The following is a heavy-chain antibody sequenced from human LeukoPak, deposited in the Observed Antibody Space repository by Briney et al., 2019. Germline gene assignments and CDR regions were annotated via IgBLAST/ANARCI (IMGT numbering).Heavy chain of an antibody. V-gene: IGHV3-23*01. CDR3: ARDTSVQYGTHYGMDV. J-gene: IGHJ6*02. CDR2: VSGSDSYT. CDR1: GFTFSNYA. D-gene: IGHD2-8*01. Sequence: PGGSLRLSCAASGFTFSNYAMNWVRQSPGKGLEWVSGVSGSDSYTYFADSVKGRFTISRDNSRNTLYLQMNSLRAEDTAVYYCARDTSVQYGTHYGMDVWGQGTTVTVSS.